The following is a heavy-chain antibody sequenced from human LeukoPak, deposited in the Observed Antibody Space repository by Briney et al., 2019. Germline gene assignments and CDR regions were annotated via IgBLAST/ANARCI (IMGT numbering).Heavy chain of an antibody. CDR1: GFTLSSYG. CDR2: IRYDESNK. D-gene: IGHD2-8*01. Sequence: GGSLRLSCAASGFTLSSYGMHWVRQAPGKGLEWVAFIRYDESNKYYADSVKGRFTISRDNSKNTLYLQMNSLRAEDTAVYYCAKEGEWDAFDIWGQGTMVTVSS. CDR3: AKEGEWDAFDI. V-gene: IGHV3-30*02. J-gene: IGHJ3*02.